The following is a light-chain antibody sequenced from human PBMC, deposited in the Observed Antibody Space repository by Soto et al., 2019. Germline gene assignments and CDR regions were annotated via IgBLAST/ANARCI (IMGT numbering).Light chain of an antibody. V-gene: IGKV1-33*01. J-gene: IGKJ1*01. CDR1: QSVSGTY. CDR3: QQYDNLPA. Sequence: TQSPCTLSLSPGERATLSCRASQSVSGTYLAWYQQKPGKAPKLLIYDASNLETGVPSRFSGSGSGTDFTFTISSLQPEDIATYYCQQYDNLPAFGQGTKVDI. CDR2: DAS.